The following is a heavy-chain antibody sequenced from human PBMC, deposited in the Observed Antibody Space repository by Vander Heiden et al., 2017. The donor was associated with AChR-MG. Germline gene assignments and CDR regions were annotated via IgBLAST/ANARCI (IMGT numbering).Heavy chain of an antibody. V-gene: IGHV1-8*02. J-gene: IGHJ3*02. CDR3: ARAERGRTCSFCGFDI. D-gene: IGHD1-26*01. CDR2: TNPSSGNA. Sequence: QAQLVQSGSEVRKPGASVRVSCSASGYTFTDFDINWVRQAPGQGLEWMGWTNPSSGNAAFAERFQGRVTSSSRSSTGTAYLELTTLTSGDTALYFCARAERGRTCSFCGFDIWGQGTMVTV. CDR1: GYTFTDFD.